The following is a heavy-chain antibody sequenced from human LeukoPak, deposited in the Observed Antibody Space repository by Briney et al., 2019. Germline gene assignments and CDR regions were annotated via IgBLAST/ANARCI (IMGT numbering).Heavy chain of an antibody. Sequence: KPSETLSLTCTVSGGSINFYYWSWIRQPAGKGLEWIGRIYSTGSTNYSPSLKSRVTMSVDKSKNQFSLNLSSVTAADTAVYYCARQRGGSAEYFQHWGHGTLVTVSS. D-gene: IGHD2-15*01. J-gene: IGHJ1*01. CDR2: IYSTGST. CDR1: GGSINFYY. CDR3: ARQRGGSAEYFQH. V-gene: IGHV4-4*07.